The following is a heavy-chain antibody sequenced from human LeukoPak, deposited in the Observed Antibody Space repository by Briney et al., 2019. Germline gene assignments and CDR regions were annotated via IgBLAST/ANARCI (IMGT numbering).Heavy chain of an antibody. CDR2: ISSSSSYI. J-gene: IGHJ4*02. CDR3: ARDGAVGATGDYFDY. V-gene: IGHV3-21*01. CDR1: GFTFSSYP. D-gene: IGHD1-26*01. Sequence: GGSLRLSCAASGFTFSSYPMSWVRQAPGKGLEWVSSISSSSSYIFYTDSVKGRFTISRDNAKNSLYLQMNSLRAEETAVYYCARDGAVGATGDYFDYWGQGTLVTVSS.